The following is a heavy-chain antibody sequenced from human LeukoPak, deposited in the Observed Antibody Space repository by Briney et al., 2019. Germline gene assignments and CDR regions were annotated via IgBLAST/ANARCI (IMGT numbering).Heavy chain of an antibody. V-gene: IGHV1-18*01. CDR2: ISAYNGNT. CDR3: ARFTYDFFGDAFDI. D-gene: IGHD3-3*01. J-gene: IGHJ3*02. CDR1: GYTFTSYG. Sequence: ASVKVSCKASGYTFTSYGISWVRQAPGQGLEWMGWISAYNGNTNYAQKLQGRVTMTTDTSTSTAYMELRSLRSDNTAVYYCARFTYDFFGDAFDIWGQGTMVTVSS.